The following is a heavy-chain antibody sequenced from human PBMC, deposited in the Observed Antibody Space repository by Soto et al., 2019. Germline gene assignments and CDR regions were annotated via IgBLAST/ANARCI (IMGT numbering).Heavy chain of an antibody. CDR1: GYTFTSYG. CDR2: ISAYNGNT. CDR3: ARETRISSARAAEIDY. V-gene: IGHV1-18*01. D-gene: IGHD6-13*01. Sequence: ASVKVSCKASGYTFTSYGISWVRQAPGQGLEWMGWISAYNGNTNYAQKLQGRVTMTTDTSTSTAYMELRSLRSDDTAVYYCARETRISSARAAEIDYWGQGTLVTVSS. J-gene: IGHJ4*02.